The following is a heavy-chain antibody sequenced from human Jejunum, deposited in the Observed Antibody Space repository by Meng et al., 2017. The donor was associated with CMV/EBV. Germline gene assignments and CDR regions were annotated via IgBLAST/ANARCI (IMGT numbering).Heavy chain of an antibody. J-gene: IGHJ4*02. Sequence: SCKASGDTFTDYAISWMRQAPEQGPEWMGWINTNTGNPTYARGFTGRFVFSLDTSVSTAYVEISGLKAEDTAVYYCARYGLVLGKFDYWGQGTLVTVSS. CDR3: ARYGLVLGKFDY. D-gene: IGHD2-8*01. V-gene: IGHV7-4-1*02. CDR1: GDTFTDYA. CDR2: INTNTGNP.